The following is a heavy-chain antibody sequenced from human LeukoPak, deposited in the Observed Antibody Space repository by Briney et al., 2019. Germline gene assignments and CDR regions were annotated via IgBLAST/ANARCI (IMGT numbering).Heavy chain of an antibody. CDR3: ARDRGWPAVHFDL. CDR1: GFNFGSDA. Sequence: TGGSLRLSCTASGFNFGSDAMHWVRQAPGKGLEWVAVIWYDGSNKYYVDSVKGRFTVSRDNSKNMLYLQMNSLGAEDTALYYCARDRGWPAVHFDLWGQGTLVTVSS. V-gene: IGHV3-33*01. J-gene: IGHJ4*02. D-gene: IGHD2-15*01. CDR2: IWYDGSNK.